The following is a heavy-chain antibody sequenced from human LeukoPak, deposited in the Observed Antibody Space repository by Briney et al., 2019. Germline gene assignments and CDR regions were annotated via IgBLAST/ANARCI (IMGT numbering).Heavy chain of an antibody. V-gene: IGHV3-23*01. CDR2: ISGSGGST. J-gene: IGHJ4*02. D-gene: IGHD3-10*01. CDR3: ARGGWPFDF. Sequence: GGSLRLSCAASGFTLSSYAMSWVRQAPGKGLEWVSAISGSGGSTYYADSVKGRFTISRDNSKNTLYLQMNSLRAEDTALYYCARGGWPFDFWGQGTLVTVSS. CDR1: GFTLSSYA.